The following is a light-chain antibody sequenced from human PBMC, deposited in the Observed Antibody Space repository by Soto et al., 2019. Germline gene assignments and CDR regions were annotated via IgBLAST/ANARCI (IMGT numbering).Light chain of an antibody. CDR3: QQYKSYST. Sequence: DIQMTQSPSTLSSSVGDRVTITCRASQTISSWLAWYQQKPGKAPKVLIYNVSNLESGVPSRFSGCGSGTEFTLTISSLQPDDFATYYCQQYKSYSTFGGGTKVEIK. CDR2: NVS. J-gene: IGKJ4*01. CDR1: QTISSW. V-gene: IGKV1-5*01.